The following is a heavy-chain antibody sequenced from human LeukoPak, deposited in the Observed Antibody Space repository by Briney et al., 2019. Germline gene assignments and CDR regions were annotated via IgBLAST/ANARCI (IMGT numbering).Heavy chain of an antibody. CDR2: ISAYNGGT. D-gene: IGHD2-2*01. V-gene: IGHV1-18*01. Sequence: ASVKVSCKASGYTFLTYGITWVRQAPGQGLEWMGWISAYNGGTNYAQKLQGRVTMTTDTSTSTAYMELRSLRSDDTAVYYCARGGYCSSTSCYAAFDSWGQGTLVTVSS. CDR1: GYTFLTYG. CDR3: ARGGYCSSTSCYAAFDS. J-gene: IGHJ4*02.